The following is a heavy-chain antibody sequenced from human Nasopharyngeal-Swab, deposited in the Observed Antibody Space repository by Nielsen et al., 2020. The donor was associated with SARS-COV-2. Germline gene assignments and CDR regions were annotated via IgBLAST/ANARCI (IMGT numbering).Heavy chain of an antibody. CDR3: ARDAPYDFWNRYNWFDP. D-gene: IGHD3-3*01. V-gene: IGHV3-21*01. J-gene: IGHJ5*02. CDR1: GFTFSSYS. Sequence: GESLKISCAASGFTFSSYSMNWVRQAPGKGLEWVSSISSSSSYIYYADSVKGRFTISRDNAKNTLYLQMNSLRAEDTAVYYCARDAPYDFWNRYNWFDPWGQGTLVTVSS. CDR2: ISSSSSYI.